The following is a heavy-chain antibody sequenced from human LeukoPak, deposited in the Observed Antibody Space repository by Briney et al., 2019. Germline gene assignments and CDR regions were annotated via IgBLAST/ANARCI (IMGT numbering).Heavy chain of an antibody. CDR3: AKDGSYGGFDY. Sequence: GGSLRLSCAASGFTFSTFAMIWVRQPPGKGLEWVSSIFPSGGEIHYADSVRGRFTISRDNSKSTLSLQMNSLRAEDTAVYYCAKDGSYGGFDYWGQGTLVTVSS. J-gene: IGHJ4*02. CDR2: IFPSGGEI. CDR1: GFTFSTFA. D-gene: IGHD3-16*01. V-gene: IGHV3-23*01.